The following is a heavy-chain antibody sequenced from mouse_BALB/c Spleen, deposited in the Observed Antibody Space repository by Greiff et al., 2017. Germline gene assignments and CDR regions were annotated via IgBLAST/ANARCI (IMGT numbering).Heavy chain of an antibody. CDR2: ISCYNGAT. Sequence: LVKTGASVKISCKASGYSFTGYYMHWVKQSHGKSLEWIGYISCYNGATSYNQKFKGKATFTVDTSSSTAYMQFNSLTSEDSAVYYCARGGYYSYYAMDYWGQGTSVTVSS. CDR3: ARGGYYSYYAMDY. J-gene: IGHJ4*01. D-gene: IGHD2-3*01. CDR1: GYSFTGYY. V-gene: IGHV1S34*01.